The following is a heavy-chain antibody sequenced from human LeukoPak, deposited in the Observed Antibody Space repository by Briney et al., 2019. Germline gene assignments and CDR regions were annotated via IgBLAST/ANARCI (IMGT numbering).Heavy chain of an antibody. CDR3: ARREYDAFDI. CDR1: GVTFSEDY. CDR2: ISRSTRIL. J-gene: IGHJ3*02. Sequence: GGSLRISCAASGVTFSEDYMNWIRQAPGKGLEWIAYISRSTRILYYADSVRGRFTISRDNAKKSLYLQMNSLTVEDTAMYYCARREYDAFDICGQGTMVTVSS. V-gene: IGHV3-11*01. D-gene: IGHD3-10*01.